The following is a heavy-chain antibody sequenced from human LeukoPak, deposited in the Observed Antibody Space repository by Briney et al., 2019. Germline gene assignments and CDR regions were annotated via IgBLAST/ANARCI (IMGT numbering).Heavy chain of an antibody. CDR1: GGSISSSNW. V-gene: IGHV3-74*01. CDR3: ARDPAPYG. D-gene: IGHD2-21*01. CDR2: INSDGSST. Sequence: PSGTLSLTCAVSGGSISSSNWWSWVRQPPGKGLVWVSRINSDGSSTSYADSVKGRFTISRDNAKNTLYLQMNSLRAEDTAVYYCARDPAPYGWGQGTLVTVSP. J-gene: IGHJ4*02.